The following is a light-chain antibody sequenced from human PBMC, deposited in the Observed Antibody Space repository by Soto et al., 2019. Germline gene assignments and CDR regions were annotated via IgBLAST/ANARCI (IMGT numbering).Light chain of an antibody. CDR3: QTWGTGFRV. CDR2: VNSDGSH. CDR1: SGHKKYA. Sequence: QLVLTQSPSASASLGASVKLTCTLSSGHKKYAIAWHQQQPQKGPRYLMNVNSDGSHSKGDGIPDRFSGSSSGTERYLIISSRQSEDEADYYCQTWGTGFRVFGGGTKLTVL. J-gene: IGLJ3*02. V-gene: IGLV4-69*01.